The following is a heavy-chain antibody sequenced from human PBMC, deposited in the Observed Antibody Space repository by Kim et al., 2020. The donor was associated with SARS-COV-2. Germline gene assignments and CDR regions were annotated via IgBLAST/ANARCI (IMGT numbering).Heavy chain of an antibody. CDR1: GFTFDDYA. J-gene: IGHJ4*01. D-gene: IGHD3-10*01. V-gene: IGHV3-9*01. CDR2: ISWNSGSI. CDR3: AKGLYYGSGSYYSPNDY. Sequence: GGSLRLSCAASGFTFDDYAMHWVRQAPGKGLEWVSGISWNSGSIGYADSVKGRFTISRDNAKNSLYLQMNSLRAEDTALYYCAKGLYYGSGSYYSPNDY.